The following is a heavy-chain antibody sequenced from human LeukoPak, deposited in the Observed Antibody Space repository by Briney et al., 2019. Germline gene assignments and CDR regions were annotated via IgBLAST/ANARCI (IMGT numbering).Heavy chain of an antibody. CDR3: EGVGDQLLWSYYYYGMDV. D-gene: IGHD2-2*01. Sequence: GQSMRLSCAASGFTFSSYWMHWVRQAPGDGMVWVSRINSDGSSTSYADSVKGRFTISRDNAKTTLYLQMNSLRAEDTAVYYCEGVGDQLLWSYYYYGMDVWGQGTTVTVSS. J-gene: IGHJ6*02. V-gene: IGHV3-74*01. CDR1: GFTFSSYW. CDR2: INSDGSST.